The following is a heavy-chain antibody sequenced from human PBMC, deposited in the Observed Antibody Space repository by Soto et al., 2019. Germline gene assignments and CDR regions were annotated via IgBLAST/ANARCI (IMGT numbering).Heavy chain of an antibody. V-gene: IGHV4-61*01. CDR1: GGSVSSGSYY. CDR2: IYYSGST. CDR3: ARGFSAGTYYSYGMDV. D-gene: IGHD1-1*01. Sequence: QVQLQESGPGLVKPSETLSLTCTVSGGSVSSGSYYWSWIRQPPGKGLEWIGYIYYSGSTNYNPPLKRRVTISVDTSKNQFSLTLSSVTAADTAVYYCARGFSAGTYYSYGMDVWGQGTTVTVSS. J-gene: IGHJ6*02.